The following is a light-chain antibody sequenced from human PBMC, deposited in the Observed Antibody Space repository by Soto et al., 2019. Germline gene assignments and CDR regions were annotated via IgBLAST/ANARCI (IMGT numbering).Light chain of an antibody. J-gene: IGKJ2*02. CDR1: QSINSW. CDR3: QQYNGYSGT. CDR2: KAS. V-gene: IGKV1-5*03. Sequence: DTQMTQSPSTLSASVGDRVTITCRASQSINSWLSWYQQKPGKAPKLLIYKASNLESGVTSRFSGSASGTEFTLTISRLQPDDLATYYCQQYNGYSGTFGQGTKVEIK.